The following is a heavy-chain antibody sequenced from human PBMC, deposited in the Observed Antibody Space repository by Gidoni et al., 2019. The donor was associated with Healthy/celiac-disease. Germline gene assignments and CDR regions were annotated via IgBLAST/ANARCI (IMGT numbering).Heavy chain of an antibody. CDR1: GYTFTGYY. CDR3: AREGPRWELRQTIHY. J-gene: IGHJ4*02. CDR2: INPNSGGT. Sequence: QVQLVQSGAEVKKPGASVKVSCKASGYTFTGYYMHWVRQAPGQGLEWMGWINPNSGGTNYAQKFQGRVTMTRDTSISTAYMELSRLRSDDTAVYYCAREGPRWELRQTIHYWGQGTLVTVSS. D-gene: IGHD1-26*01. V-gene: IGHV1-2*02.